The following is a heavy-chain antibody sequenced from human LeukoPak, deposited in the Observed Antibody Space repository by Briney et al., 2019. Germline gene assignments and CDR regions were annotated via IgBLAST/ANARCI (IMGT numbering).Heavy chain of an antibody. D-gene: IGHD6-19*01. Sequence: SEALSLTCIVSGGSLSSYYWSWIRQPAGRGLEWIGRIYFSGSTNYNPSLKSRVTMSVDTSKNQFSLKLSSVTAAETAVYYCARSGYSSCPDYWGQGTLVTVSS. CDR3: ARSGYSSCPDY. CDR1: GGSLSSYY. J-gene: IGHJ4*02. V-gene: IGHV4-4*07. CDR2: IYFSGST.